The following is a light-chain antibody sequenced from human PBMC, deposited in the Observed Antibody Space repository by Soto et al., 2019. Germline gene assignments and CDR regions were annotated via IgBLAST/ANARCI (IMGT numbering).Light chain of an antibody. Sequence: IHIAHSPSSLSSSVVYRVTITCLASQSISSYLHCYQQKPGKAPQLLIYAASRLQSGVPSRFSGSGSGTDFTLTIRSLQPDDFATYYCQQSYSTPPTFGGRTKVDIK. J-gene: IGKJ4*01. CDR3: QQSYSTPPT. CDR2: AAS. V-gene: IGKV1-39*01. CDR1: QSISSY.